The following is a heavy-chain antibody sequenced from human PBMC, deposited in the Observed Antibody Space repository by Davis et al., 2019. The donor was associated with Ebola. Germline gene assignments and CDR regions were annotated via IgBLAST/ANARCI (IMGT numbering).Heavy chain of an antibody. CDR3: ANSIAAVDY. V-gene: IGHV1-69*04. CDR1: GYTFTSYG. J-gene: IGHJ4*02. CDR2: IIPILGIA. D-gene: IGHD6-13*01. Sequence: AASVKVSCKASGYTFTSYGISWVRQAPGQGLEWMGRIIPILGIANYAQNFQGRVTITADKSTSTAYMELSSLRSEDTAVYYCANSIAAVDYWGQGTLVTVSS.